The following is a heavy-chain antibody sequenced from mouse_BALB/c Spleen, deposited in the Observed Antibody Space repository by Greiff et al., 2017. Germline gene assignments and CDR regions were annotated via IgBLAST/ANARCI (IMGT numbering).Heavy chain of an antibody. CDR2: ISYDGSN. CDR1: GYSITSGYY. J-gene: IGHJ3*01. D-gene: IGHD1-1*01. V-gene: IGHV3-6*02. CDR3: ASYYYGRFAY. Sequence: DVKLQESGPGLVKPSQSLSLTCSVTGYSITSGYYWNWIRQFPGNKLEWMGYISYDGSNNYNPSLKNRISITRDTSKNQFFLKLNSVTTEDTATYYCASYYYGRFAYWGQGTLVTVSA.